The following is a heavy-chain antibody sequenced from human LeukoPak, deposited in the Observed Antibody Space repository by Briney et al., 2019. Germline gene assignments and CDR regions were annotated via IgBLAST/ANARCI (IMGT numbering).Heavy chain of an antibody. CDR2: ISSSSSAI. CDR1: GVTFNNYN. D-gene: IGHD3-10*01. Sequence: GGSLRLSCAASGVTFNNYNMNWVRQAPGKGLEWVSYISSSSSAIYYADSVKGRFTISRDNSKNTLYLQMNSLRAEDTAVYYCAKGFPYGSGINDAFDIWGQGTMVTVSS. CDR3: AKGFPYGSGINDAFDI. J-gene: IGHJ3*02. V-gene: IGHV3-48*01.